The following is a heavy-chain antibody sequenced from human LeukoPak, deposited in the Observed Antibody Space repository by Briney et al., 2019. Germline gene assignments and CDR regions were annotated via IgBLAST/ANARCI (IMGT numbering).Heavy chain of an antibody. D-gene: IGHD3-10*01. CDR3: ARDFGGTLWFGELLSSPFDY. V-gene: IGHV4-59*12. Sequence: SETLSLTCTVSGGSISSYYWSWIRQPPGKGLEWIGYIYYSGSTNYNPSLKSRVTISVDTSKNQFSLKLSSVTAADTAVYYCARDFGGTLWFGELLSSPFDYWGQGTLVTVSS. J-gene: IGHJ4*02. CDR1: GGSISSYY. CDR2: IYYSGST.